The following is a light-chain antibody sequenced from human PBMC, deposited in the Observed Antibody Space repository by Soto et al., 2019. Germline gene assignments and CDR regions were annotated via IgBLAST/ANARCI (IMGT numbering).Light chain of an antibody. Sequence: QSALTQPPSASGSPGQSVTISCTGTSSDVGYNFVSWYQQHPGKAPKLMIYEVSERPSGVPDRFSGSKSGNTASLTVSGLQAEDEADYYCSSYAGSNIVVFGGGTKLTVL. V-gene: IGLV2-8*01. CDR2: EVS. CDR3: SSYAGSNIVV. J-gene: IGLJ2*01. CDR1: SSDVGYNF.